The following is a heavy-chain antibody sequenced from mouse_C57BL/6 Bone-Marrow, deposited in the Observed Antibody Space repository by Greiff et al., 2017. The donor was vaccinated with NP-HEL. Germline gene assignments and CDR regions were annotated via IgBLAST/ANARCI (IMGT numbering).Heavy chain of an antibody. Sequence: QVQLKQPGAELVKPGASVKMSCKASGYTFTSYWITWVKQRPGQGLEWIGDIYPGSGSTNYNEKFKSKATLTVDTSSSTAYMQLSSLPSEVSAVYYCARPGYYGGSSYCCDYWGQGTTLTVSS. CDR2: IYPGSGST. CDR3: ARPGYYGGSSYCCDY. CDR1: GYTFTSYW. J-gene: IGHJ2*01. D-gene: IGHD1-1*01. V-gene: IGHV1-55*01.